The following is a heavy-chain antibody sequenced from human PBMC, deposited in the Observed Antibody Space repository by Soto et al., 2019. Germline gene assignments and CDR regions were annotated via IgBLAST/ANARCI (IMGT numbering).Heavy chain of an antibody. CDR1: GGSISSYY. CDR2: IYYSGST. D-gene: IGHD2-2*01. Sequence: PSETLSLTCAVSGGSISSYYWSWIRQPPGKGLEWIGYIYYSGSTNYNPSLKSRVTISVDTSKNQFSLKLSSVTAADTAVYYCVRGIGYQLRIFEYWGQGTLVTVSS. J-gene: IGHJ4*02. V-gene: IGHV4-59*01. CDR3: VRGIGYQLRIFEY.